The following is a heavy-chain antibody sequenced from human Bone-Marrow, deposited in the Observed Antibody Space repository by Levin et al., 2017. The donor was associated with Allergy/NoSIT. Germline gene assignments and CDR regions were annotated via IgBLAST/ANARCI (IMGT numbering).Heavy chain of an antibody. Sequence: VASVKVSCAASGFNFSTYNMNWVRQAPGKALEWVSSINSGSTDIYYADSLKGRFTISRDNAENSLYLQMNGLRAGDTAVYYCARDRTYGILRNYGMDVWGQGTTVTVSS. CDR1: GFNFSTYN. D-gene: IGHD3-9*01. CDR2: INSGSTDI. CDR3: ARDRTYGILRNYGMDV. J-gene: IGHJ6*02. V-gene: IGHV3-21*01.